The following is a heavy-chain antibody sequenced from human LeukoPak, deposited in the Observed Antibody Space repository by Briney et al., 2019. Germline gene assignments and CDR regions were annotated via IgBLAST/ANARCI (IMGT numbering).Heavy chain of an antibody. V-gene: IGHV3-64*01. CDR3: ARSSGGTIFGVVTPYYYGMDV. J-gene: IGHJ6*02. CDR2: ISSNGGST. D-gene: IGHD3-3*01. Sequence: GGSLRLSCAASGFTFSSYAMHWVRQAPGKGLEYVSAISSNGGSTYYANSVKGRFTISRDNSKNTLYLQMGSLRAEDMAVYYCARSSGGTIFGVVTPYYYGMDVWGQGTTVTVSS. CDR1: GFTFSSYA.